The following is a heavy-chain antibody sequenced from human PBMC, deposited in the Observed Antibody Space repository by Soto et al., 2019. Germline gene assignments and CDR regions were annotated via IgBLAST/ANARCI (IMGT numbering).Heavy chain of an antibody. CDR1: GYTFTSYG. CDR2: ISAYNGNT. CDR3: ARDTDDYGDY. Sequence: QVQLVQSGAEVKKPGASVKVSCQASGYTFTSYGISWVRQAPGQGLEWLGWISAYNGNTNYAQKLQGRVTITTDTAPSTAYMALRSLRSDDTAVYYCARDTDDYGDYWGQGTLVTFSS. J-gene: IGHJ4*02. V-gene: IGHV1-18*04.